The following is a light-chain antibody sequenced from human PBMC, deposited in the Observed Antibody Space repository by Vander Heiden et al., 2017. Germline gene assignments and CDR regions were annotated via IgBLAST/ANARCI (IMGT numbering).Light chain of an antibody. Sequence: DIVMTQSPDSLAVSLGERATINCKSSQSVLYSSNNKNYLAWYQQKPGQPPKLLIYWESNRESGTDFTLTISSLQAEDVAVYYCQQYYSTRLFTFGPGTKVDIK. CDR2: WES. CDR3: QQYYSTRLFT. CDR1: QSVLYSSNNKNY. V-gene: IGKV4-1*01. J-gene: IGKJ3*01.